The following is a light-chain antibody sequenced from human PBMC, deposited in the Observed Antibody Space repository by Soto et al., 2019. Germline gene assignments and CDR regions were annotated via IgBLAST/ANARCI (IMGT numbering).Light chain of an antibody. J-gene: IGKJ2*02. CDR2: LGS. CDR3: MQALQTPCT. CDR1: QSLLHRNGYNY. V-gene: IGKV2-28*01. Sequence: DIVMTQSPLSLPVTPGEPASISCRSSQSLLHRNGYNYLDWYLQKPGQSPQLLIYLGSNRSSGVPDRFSGSGSGTDFTVKISRVEAEDVGVYYCMQALQTPCTFGQGTKLEI.